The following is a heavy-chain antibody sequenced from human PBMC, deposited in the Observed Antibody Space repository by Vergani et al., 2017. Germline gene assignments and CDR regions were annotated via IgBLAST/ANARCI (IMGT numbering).Heavy chain of an antibody. Sequence: QVQLVESGGGVVQPGRSLRLSCAASGFTFSSYGMHWVRQAPGKGLEWVAVISYDGSNKYYADSVKGRFTISRDNAKNSLYLQMNSLRAEDTAVYYCARDPPGRLPHFDYWGQGTLVTVSS. CDR3: ARDPPGRLPHFDY. J-gene: IGHJ4*02. D-gene: IGHD2-21*01. CDR1: GFTFSSYG. V-gene: IGHV3-30*03. CDR2: ISYDGSNK.